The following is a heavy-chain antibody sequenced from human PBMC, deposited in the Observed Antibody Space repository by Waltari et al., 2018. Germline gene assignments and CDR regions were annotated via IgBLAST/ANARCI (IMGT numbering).Heavy chain of an antibody. CDR3: ARGGMAGYSSSWEPESVDY. V-gene: IGHV3-21*01. D-gene: IGHD6-13*01. CDR2: IISSSSYI. CDR1: GFTFSSYS. J-gene: IGHJ4*02. Sequence: EVQLVESGGGLVKPGGSLRLSCAASGFTFSSYSMNWVRQAPGKGLEWVSSIISSSSYIYYADSVKGRFTISRDNAKNSLYLQMNSRRAEDTAVYYCARGGMAGYSSSWEPESVDYWGQGTLVTVSS.